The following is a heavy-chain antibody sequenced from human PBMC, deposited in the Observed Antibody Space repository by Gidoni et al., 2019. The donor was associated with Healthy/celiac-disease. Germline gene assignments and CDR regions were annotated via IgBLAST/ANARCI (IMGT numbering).Heavy chain of an antibody. CDR1: GFTFSSYG. CDR3: ARDEAAHYYDSSGYFDY. D-gene: IGHD3-22*01. Sequence: QVQLVESGGGVVQPGRSLRLSCAASGFTFSSYGKHWVRQAPGKGLEWVAVIWYDGSNKYYADSVKGRFTISRDNSKNTLYLQMNSLRAEDTAVYYCARDEAAHYYDSSGYFDYWGQGTLVTVSS. V-gene: IGHV3-33*01. J-gene: IGHJ4*02. CDR2: IWYDGSNK.